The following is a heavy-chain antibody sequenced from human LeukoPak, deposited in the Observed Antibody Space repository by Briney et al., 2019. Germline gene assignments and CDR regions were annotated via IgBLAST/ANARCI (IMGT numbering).Heavy chain of an antibody. CDR2: ISYDGSNK. J-gene: IGHJ6*02. V-gene: IGHV3-30-3*01. CDR1: GFTFSSYA. D-gene: IGHD6-19*01. CDR3: ARDGYSSGWYVVGYYYYGMDV. Sequence: GGSLRLSCAASGFTFSSYAMHWVRQAPGKGLEWVAVISYDGSNKYYADSVKGRFTISRDNSENTLYLQMNSLRAEDTAVYYCARDGYSSGWYVVGYYYYGMDVWGQGTTVTVSS.